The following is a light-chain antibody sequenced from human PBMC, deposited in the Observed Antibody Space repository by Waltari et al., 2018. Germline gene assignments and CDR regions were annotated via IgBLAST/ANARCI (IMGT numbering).Light chain of an antibody. Sequence: QSALTQPPSASGSPGQSVTISCTATSSDVGGFNYVSWYQQHPGKAPKRMIYEVSKRPSGVPGRFSGSTSGNTASLTVSGLQAEDEGDYYGSAYAGTNNVVFGGGTKLTVL. CDR1: SSDVGGFNY. CDR2: EVS. CDR3: SAYAGTNNVV. V-gene: IGLV2-8*01. J-gene: IGLJ2*01.